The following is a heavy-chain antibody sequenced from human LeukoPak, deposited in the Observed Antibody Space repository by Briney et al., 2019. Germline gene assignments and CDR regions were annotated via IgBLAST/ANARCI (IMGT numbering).Heavy chain of an antibody. CDR2: IKQDGNEK. J-gene: IGHJ4*02. Sequence: GGSLRLSCAASGFTFSSYWMSWVRQAPGKGLEWVANIKQDGNEKYCVDSVKGRFTISGDNAKNSLYLQMNSLRAEDTAVYYCARTGGSSGWYSPALLKYYFDYWGQGTLVTVSS. D-gene: IGHD6-19*01. CDR3: ARTGGSSGWYSPALLKYYFDY. CDR1: GFTFSSYW. V-gene: IGHV3-7*01.